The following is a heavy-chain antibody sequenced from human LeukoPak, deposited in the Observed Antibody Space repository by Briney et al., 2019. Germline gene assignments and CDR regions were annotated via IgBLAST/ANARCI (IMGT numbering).Heavy chain of an antibody. J-gene: IGHJ4*02. CDR3: ATTLGYCSGGSCYPFDY. V-gene: IGHV1-24*01. D-gene: IGHD2-15*01. Sequence: ASVKVSCKVSGYTLTELSMHWVRQAPGKGLEWMGGFGPEDGETIYAQKFQGRVTMTEDTSTDTAYMELSSLRSEDTAVYYCATTLGYCSGGSCYPFDYWGQGTLVTVSS. CDR1: GYTLTELS. CDR2: FGPEDGET.